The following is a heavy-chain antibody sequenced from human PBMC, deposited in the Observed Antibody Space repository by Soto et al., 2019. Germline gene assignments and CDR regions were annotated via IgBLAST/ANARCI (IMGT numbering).Heavy chain of an antibody. Sequence: QVQLVESGGGVVQPGRSLRLSCAASGFTFSSYGMHWVRQAPGKGLEWVAVISYDGSNKYYADSVKGRFTISRDNSKNTLYLQMHSLRAEDTAVYYCANVGYDLDYYYGMDVWGQGTTVTVSS. D-gene: IGHD5-12*01. CDR1: GFTFSSYG. CDR2: ISYDGSNK. CDR3: ANVGYDLDYYYGMDV. V-gene: IGHV3-30*18. J-gene: IGHJ6*02.